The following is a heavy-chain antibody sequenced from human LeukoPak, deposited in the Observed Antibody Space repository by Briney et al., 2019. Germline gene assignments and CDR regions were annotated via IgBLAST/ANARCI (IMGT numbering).Heavy chain of an antibody. J-gene: IGHJ4*02. D-gene: IGHD3-3*01. Sequence: PGGSLRLSCAASGFTFDDYGMSWVRQAPGKGLEWVSGINWNGGSTGYADSVKGQFTISRDNAKNSLYLQMNSLRAEDTALYYCARGEYYDFWSGYYSPQYYFDYWGQGTLVTVSS. CDR2: INWNGGST. CDR3: ARGEYYDFWSGYYSPQYYFDY. V-gene: IGHV3-20*04. CDR1: GFTFDDYG.